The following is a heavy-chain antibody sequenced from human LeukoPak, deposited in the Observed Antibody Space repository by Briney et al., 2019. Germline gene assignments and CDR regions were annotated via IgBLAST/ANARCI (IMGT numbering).Heavy chain of an antibody. D-gene: IGHD2-15*01. CDR1: GYTFTSYD. CDR3: ARAEDCSGGSCYSGLGYYFDY. V-gene: IGHV1-8*01. J-gene: IGHJ4*02. CDR2: MNPNSGNT. Sequence: ASVKVSCKASGYTFTSYDINWVRQATGQGLEWMGWMNPNSGNTGYAQKFQGRVTMTRNTSISTAYMELSSLRSEDTAVYYCARAEDCSGGSCYSGLGYYFDYWGQGTLVTVSS.